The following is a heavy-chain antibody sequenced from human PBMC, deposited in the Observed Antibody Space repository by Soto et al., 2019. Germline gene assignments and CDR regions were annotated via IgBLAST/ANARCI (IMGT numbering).Heavy chain of an antibody. Sequence: PVGAVKVSCAAFGLTISGKKYVAWVRQAPGKGLEWVSALYDVDGSFYADSVKGRFTTSSDSSKTTVYLQMNDLRPDDTAVYYCATWHEREHAYDVWGQGTTVTVSS. CDR2: LYDVDGS. D-gene: IGHD1-1*01. J-gene: IGHJ3*01. CDR3: ATWHEREHAYDV. CDR1: GLTISGKKY. V-gene: IGHV3-53*01.